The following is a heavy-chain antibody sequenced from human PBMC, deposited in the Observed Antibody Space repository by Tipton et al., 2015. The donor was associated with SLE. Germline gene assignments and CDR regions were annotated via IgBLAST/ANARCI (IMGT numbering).Heavy chain of an antibody. Sequence: TLSLTCTVSDDSFGSPSYYWGWIRQPPGKGLEWIGTIHYSGKTYYKPSLESRVTISIHTSKSQFSLRLNSVTATDTAVYYCARRGYDILTGYWPTDAYDIWGQGTMVTISS. CDR3: ARRGYDILTGYWPTDAYDI. J-gene: IGHJ3*02. V-gene: IGHV4-39*01. CDR2: IHYSGKT. D-gene: IGHD3-9*01. CDR1: DDSFGSPSYY.